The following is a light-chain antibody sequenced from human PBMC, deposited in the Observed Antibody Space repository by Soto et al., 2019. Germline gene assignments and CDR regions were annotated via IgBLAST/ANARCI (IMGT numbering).Light chain of an antibody. J-gene: IGKJ3*01. V-gene: IGKV3-15*01. Sequence: IVMTQSPATLSVSPGERATLSCRAGQSIDNKLAWYQQRPGQAPRLLIYAASTRATGIPARFSGSGSGTEFTLSISGLQAEDFAVYYCQQYDNLPFTFGPGTKVDIK. CDR1: QSIDNK. CDR2: AAS. CDR3: QQYDNLPFT.